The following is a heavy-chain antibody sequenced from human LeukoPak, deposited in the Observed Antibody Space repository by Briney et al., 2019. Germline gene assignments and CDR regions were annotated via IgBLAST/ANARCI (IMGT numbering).Heavy chain of an antibody. Sequence: GASVKVSSKASGYTFTGYYMHWVRHAPGQGLEWMGWISAYNGNTNYAQKLQGRVTMTTDTSTSTAYMELRSLRSDDTAVYYCARSPSVTTRIDYWGQGTLVTVSS. CDR2: ISAYNGNT. V-gene: IGHV1-18*04. CDR1: GYTFTGYY. CDR3: ARSPSVTTRIDY. J-gene: IGHJ4*02. D-gene: IGHD4-17*01.